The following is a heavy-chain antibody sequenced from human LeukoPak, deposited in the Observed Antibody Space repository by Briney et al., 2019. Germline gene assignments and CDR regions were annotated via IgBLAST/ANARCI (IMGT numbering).Heavy chain of an antibody. CDR3: ARSIVRGITAALDY. J-gene: IGHJ4*02. CDR1: GFTFSPYS. D-gene: IGHD6-13*01. Sequence: GGSLRLSCAASGFTFSPYSMNWVRQAPGKGLEWVSYISSGSSTIYYADSVKGRFTISRDNAKNSLYLQMNSLRDEDTAVYYCARSIVRGITAALDYWGQGALVTASS. CDR2: ISSGSSTI. V-gene: IGHV3-48*02.